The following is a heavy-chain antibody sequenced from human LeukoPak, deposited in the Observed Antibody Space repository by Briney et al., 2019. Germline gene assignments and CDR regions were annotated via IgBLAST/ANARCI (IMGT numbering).Heavy chain of an antibody. CDR2: ISGSGGST. Sequence: PGGSLRLSCAASGFTFSSYAMSWVRQAPGKGLEWVSAISGSGGSTYYADSVKGRFTISRDNAKNSLYLQMSSLRAEDTAVYYCASNYDILAERDYWGQGTLVTVSS. V-gene: IGHV3-23*01. D-gene: IGHD3-9*01. J-gene: IGHJ4*02. CDR3: ASNYDILAERDY. CDR1: GFTFSSYA.